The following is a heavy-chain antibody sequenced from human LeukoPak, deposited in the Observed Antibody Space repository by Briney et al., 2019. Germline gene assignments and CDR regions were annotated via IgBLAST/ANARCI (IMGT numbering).Heavy chain of an antibody. CDR3: AKTRDYYYYYYMDV. CDR2: VNQGGTGK. Sequence: GGSLRLSCAASGFSFSSQWMSWVRQAPGKGLEWVAIVNQGGTGKYYVDSVKGRFTISRDNAENSLYLQMNSLRAEDTAVYYCAKTRDYYYYYYMDVWGKGTTVTISS. J-gene: IGHJ6*03. V-gene: IGHV3-7*01. D-gene: IGHD1-7*01. CDR1: GFSFSSQW.